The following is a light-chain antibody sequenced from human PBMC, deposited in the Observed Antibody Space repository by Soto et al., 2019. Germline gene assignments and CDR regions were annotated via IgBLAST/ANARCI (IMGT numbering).Light chain of an antibody. CDR2: NVS. V-gene: IGLV2-14*01. CDR3: CTYAGGFVV. J-gene: IGLJ3*02. Sequence: QLVLTQPASVSGSPGQSITISCTGTSSDIGAHTYVSWFQQHPGKVPKLIIYNVSTRPSGISDRFSGSKSGNTASLTISGVQDEDEADYYCCTYAGGFVVFGGGTKLTVL. CDR1: SSDIGAHTY.